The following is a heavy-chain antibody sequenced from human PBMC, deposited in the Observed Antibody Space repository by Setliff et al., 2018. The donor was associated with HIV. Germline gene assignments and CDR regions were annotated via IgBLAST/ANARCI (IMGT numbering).Heavy chain of an antibody. CDR2: VYHTGST. J-gene: IGHJ6*02. Sequence: PSETLSLTCDVSGVSISDNNWWSWVRQPPGRGLEWIGEVYHTGSTNYNPSLKSRVITSIDRSKNQFSLKIDSVTTADTAVYYCARSRTSSGYYGVTGYGMDVWGQGTTVTVSS. V-gene: IGHV4-4*02. D-gene: IGHD3-22*01. CDR3: ARSRTSSGYYGVTGYGMDV. CDR1: GVSISDNNW.